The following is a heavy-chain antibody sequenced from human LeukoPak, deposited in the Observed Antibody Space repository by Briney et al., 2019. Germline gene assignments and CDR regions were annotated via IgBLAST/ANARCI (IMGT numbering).Heavy chain of an antibody. V-gene: IGHV3-30-3*02. CDR2: ISYDGSNK. D-gene: IGHD2-15*01. CDR3: ANDVGSSTTPDV. J-gene: IGHJ6*04. Sequence: GGSLRLSCAASGFTFSSYAMHWVRQAPGKGLEWVAVISYDGSNKYYADSVKGRFTISRDNSKNTLYLQMNSLRAEDTAVYYCANDVGSSTTPDVWGKGTTVAVSS. CDR1: GFTFSSYA.